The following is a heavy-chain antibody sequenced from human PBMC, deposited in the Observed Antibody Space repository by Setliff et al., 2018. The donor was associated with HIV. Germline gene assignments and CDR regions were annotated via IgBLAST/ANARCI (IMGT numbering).Heavy chain of an antibody. Sequence: PSETLSLTCIVSGASMRSHFWSWIRQPPGKGLEWLGSLYHTGSNNYNPSLKSRITVSVDRSKNQFSLKLTSVTAADTALYYCARVPPFSGSNFSWYFDLWGRGTLVTVSS. J-gene: IGHJ2*01. CDR3: ARVPPFSGSNFSWYFDL. V-gene: IGHV4-59*11. D-gene: IGHD1-26*01. CDR2: LYHTGSN. CDR1: GASMRSHF.